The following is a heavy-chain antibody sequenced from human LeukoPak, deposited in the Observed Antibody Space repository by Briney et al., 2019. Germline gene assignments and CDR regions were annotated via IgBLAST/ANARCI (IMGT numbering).Heavy chain of an antibody. CDR3: ARGNVVPGIDY. D-gene: IGHD2-2*01. Sequence: GGSLRLSCAASGFNFNTDWMTWVRQAPGKGLEWVANIKQDGSEKYYVDSVKGRFVVSRDNAKNSLYLQMNSLGAEDTAVYYCARGNVVPGIDYWGQGTLVTVSS. V-gene: IGHV3-7*01. J-gene: IGHJ4*02. CDR2: IKQDGSEK. CDR1: GFNFNTDW.